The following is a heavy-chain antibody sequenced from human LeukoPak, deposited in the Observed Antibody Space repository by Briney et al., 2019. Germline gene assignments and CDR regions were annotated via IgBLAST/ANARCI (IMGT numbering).Heavy chain of an antibody. V-gene: IGHV4-34*01. J-gene: IGHJ5*02. D-gene: IGHD3-10*01. CDR2: INHSGST. CDR1: GGSFSGYY. Sequence: SETLSLTCAVYGGSFSGYYWSWIRQPPGKGLEWIGEINHSGSTNYNPSLKSRVTISVDTSKNQFSLKLSSVTAADTAVYYCARGSVRGVIIYNWIDPWGQGTLVTVSS. CDR3: ARGSVRGVIIYNWIDP.